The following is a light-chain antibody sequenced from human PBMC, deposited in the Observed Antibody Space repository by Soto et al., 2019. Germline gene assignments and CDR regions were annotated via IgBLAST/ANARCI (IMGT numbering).Light chain of an antibody. CDR1: QIVSSDY. CDR3: QQYGSSPYT. Sequence: EIVLTQSPGTLSLSPGERATLSCRASQIVSSDYLAWYQQKAGQAPSIIIYGASSRATGIPDRFSGSGSGTDFTLTISRLEPEDFAVYYCQQYGSSPYTFGQGTKLEIK. V-gene: IGKV3-20*01. J-gene: IGKJ2*01. CDR2: GAS.